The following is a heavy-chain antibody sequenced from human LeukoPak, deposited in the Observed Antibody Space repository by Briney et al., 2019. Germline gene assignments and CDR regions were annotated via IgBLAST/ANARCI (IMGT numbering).Heavy chain of an antibody. CDR2: ISGSGGST. D-gene: IGHD3-9*01. V-gene: IGHV3-23*01. CDR1: GFTFSSYG. CDR3: ARSRRYFDWYFDY. Sequence: GGSLRLSCAASGFTFSSYGMSWVRQAPGKGLEWVSAISGSGGSTYYADSVKGRFTISRDNSKNTLYLQMNSLRAEDTAVYYCARSRRYFDWYFDYWGQGTLVTVSS. J-gene: IGHJ4*02.